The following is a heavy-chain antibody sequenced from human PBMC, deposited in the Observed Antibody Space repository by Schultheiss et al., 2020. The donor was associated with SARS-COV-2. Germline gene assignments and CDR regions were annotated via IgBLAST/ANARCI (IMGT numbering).Heavy chain of an antibody. CDR3: AKDYDVLRYFDWSSATGALFDY. V-gene: IGHV3-33*06. D-gene: IGHD3-9*01. J-gene: IGHJ4*02. CDR2: IWYDGSNK. CDR1: GFTFSSYG. Sequence: GGSLRLSCAASGFTFSSYGMHWVRQAPGKGLEWVAVIWYDGSNKYYADSVKGRFTISRDNSKNTLYLQMNSLRAEDTAVYYCAKDYDVLRYFDWSSATGALFDYWGQGTLVTVSS.